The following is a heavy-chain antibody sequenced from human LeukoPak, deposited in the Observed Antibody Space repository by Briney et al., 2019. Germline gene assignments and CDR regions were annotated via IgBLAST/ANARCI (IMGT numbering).Heavy chain of an antibody. CDR1: GYTFTGYY. CDR3: ARGAHSGSYFLIDY. V-gene: IGHV1-2*02. D-gene: IGHD1-26*01. Sequence: ASVKVSCKASGYTFTGYYMHWVRQAPGQGPEWMGWLNPNSGGTNYAQNFLARVTMTRDTSITTAYMELSRLTSDDTAVYYCARGAHSGSYFLIDYWGQGTLVTVSS. CDR2: LNPNSGGT. J-gene: IGHJ4*02.